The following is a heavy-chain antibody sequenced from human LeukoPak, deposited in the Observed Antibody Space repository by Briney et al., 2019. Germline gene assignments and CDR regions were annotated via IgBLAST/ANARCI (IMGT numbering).Heavy chain of an antibody. CDR3: AKGQRANSGYFYFDS. V-gene: IGHV3-23*01. CDR1: GFTFSSYA. Sequence: GGSLRLSCAASGFTFSSYAMRWVRQVPGKGLEWVSATSGSGGSTYYADSVKGRFTISRDNSISTVYLQLNSLRAEDTAIYYCAKGQRANSGYFYFDSWGQGTLVTVSS. CDR2: TSGSGGST. D-gene: IGHD3-22*01. J-gene: IGHJ4*02.